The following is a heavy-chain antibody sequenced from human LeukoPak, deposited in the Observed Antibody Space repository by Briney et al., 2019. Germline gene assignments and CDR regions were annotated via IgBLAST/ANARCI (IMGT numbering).Heavy chain of an antibody. D-gene: IGHD4-17*01. CDR1: GGSISGYY. CDR3: VRSKSGTYGWFDP. V-gene: IGHV4-59*01. J-gene: IGHJ5*02. CDR2: IYYTGST. Sequence: SETLSLTCTVSGGSISGYYWSWVRQPPGKGLEWIGYIYYTGSTNYNPSLKSRVIISVDTSKNQFSLKVSSVTAADTAVYYCVRSKSGTYGWFDPWGQGTLVTVSS.